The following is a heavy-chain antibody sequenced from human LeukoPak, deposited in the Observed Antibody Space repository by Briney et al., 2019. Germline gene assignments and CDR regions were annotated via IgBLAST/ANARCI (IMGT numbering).Heavy chain of an antibody. CDR1: GGSISSYY. Sequence: SETLSLTCTVSGGSISSYYWSWIRQPPGKGLEWIGYIYYSGSTNYNPSLKSRVTISVETSKNQFSLKLSSVTAADTAVYYCARVNYGPLTYYYHYMYVWGKGTTVTVSS. V-gene: IGHV4-59*01. J-gene: IGHJ6*03. D-gene: IGHD3-16*01. CDR2: IYYSGST. CDR3: ARVNYGPLTYYYHYMYV.